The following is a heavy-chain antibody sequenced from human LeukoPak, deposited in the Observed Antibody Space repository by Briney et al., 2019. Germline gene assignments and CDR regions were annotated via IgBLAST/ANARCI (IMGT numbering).Heavy chain of an antibody. CDR2: ISGSSGST. J-gene: IGHJ5*02. Sequence: GGSLRLSCAASGFTFSSYAMSWVRQAPGKGLEWVSAISGSSGSTYYADSVKGRFTISRDNAKNTLYLQMNSLRAEDTAVYYCANQGSTKTTVTTGGGWLDPWGQGTLVTVSS. V-gene: IGHV3-23*01. D-gene: IGHD4-17*01. CDR3: ANQGSTKTTVTTGGGWLDP. CDR1: GFTFSSYA.